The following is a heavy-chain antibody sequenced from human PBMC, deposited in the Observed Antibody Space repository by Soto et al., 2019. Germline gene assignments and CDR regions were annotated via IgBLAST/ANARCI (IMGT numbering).Heavy chain of an antibody. CDR3: AYSSSWYLLDY. CDR1: GASISSYY. V-gene: IGHV4-59*01. D-gene: IGHD6-13*01. CDR2: IYYSGST. Sequence: SETLSLTCTVSGASISSYYWSWIRQPPGKGLEWIGYIYYSGSTNYNPSLKSRVTISVDTSKNQFSLKLSSVTAADTAVYYCAYSSSWYLLDYWGQGALVTVSS. J-gene: IGHJ4*02.